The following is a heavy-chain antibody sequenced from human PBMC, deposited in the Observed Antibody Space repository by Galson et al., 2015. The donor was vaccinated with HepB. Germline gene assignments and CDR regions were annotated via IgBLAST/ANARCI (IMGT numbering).Heavy chain of an antibody. CDR3: ARDTPDDIVATVSYFDY. V-gene: IGHV3-21*01. J-gene: IGHJ4*02. Sequence: SLRLSCAASGFTFSSYSMNWVRQVPGKGLEWVSSISTSSSYIYYADSVKGRFTISRDNAKNSLFLQMNSLRAEDTAVYYCARDTPDDIVATVSYFDYWGQGTLVTVSS. CDR1: GFTFSSYS. CDR2: ISTSSSYI. D-gene: IGHD5-12*01.